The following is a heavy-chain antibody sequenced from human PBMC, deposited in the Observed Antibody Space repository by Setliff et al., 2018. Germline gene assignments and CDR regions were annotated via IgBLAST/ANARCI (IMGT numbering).Heavy chain of an antibody. J-gene: IGHJ4*02. CDR1: ELIFSHTW. CDR2: IKGQTDGGTT. V-gene: IGHV3-15*01. CDR3: TTGYISGYYIGH. D-gene: IGHD6-19*01. Sequence: PGGSPRLSCAAPELIFSHTWMNWVRQAPGKGLEWVGRIKGQTDGGTTDYAAPVKGRFSISRDDSKNTVYLQMNSLKTEDTAVYYCTTGYISGYYIGHWGLGTLVTVSS.